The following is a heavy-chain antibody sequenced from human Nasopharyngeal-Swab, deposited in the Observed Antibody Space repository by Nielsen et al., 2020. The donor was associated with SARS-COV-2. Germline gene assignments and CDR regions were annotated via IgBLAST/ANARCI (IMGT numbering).Heavy chain of an antibody. CDR3: AKSIDPMGYGLDV. CDR2: IYSGGSST. CDR1: GFSFSSYA. D-gene: IGHD3-10*01. J-gene: IGHJ6*02. V-gene: IGHV3-23*03. Sequence: GGSLGLSCAASGFSFSSYAMNWVRQAPGKGLEWVAIIYSGGSSTYFADSVKGRFTISRDDSSNTLYLQMSSLRAEDTAVYYCAKSIDPMGYGLDVWGLGTTVTVSS.